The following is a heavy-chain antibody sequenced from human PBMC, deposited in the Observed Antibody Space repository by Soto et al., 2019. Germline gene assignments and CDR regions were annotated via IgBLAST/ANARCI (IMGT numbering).Heavy chain of an antibody. CDR2: ISGGGVNT. Sequence: PGGSLRLSCAASGFTFSNYAMSWVRQAPGKGLECVSAISGGGVNTYYGDSVKGRFTISRDNSKSTLYLQMNSLRAEDTAVYYCGKGRSGYYCDVEDVWSQGTSVPVSS. V-gene: IGHV3-23*01. D-gene: IGHD1-26*01. CDR1: GFTFSNYA. CDR3: GKGRSGYYCDVEDV. J-gene: IGHJ6*02.